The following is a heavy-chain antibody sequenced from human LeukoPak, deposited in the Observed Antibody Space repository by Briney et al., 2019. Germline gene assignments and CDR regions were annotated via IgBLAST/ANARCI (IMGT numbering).Heavy chain of an antibody. CDR1: GFTFSNAW. CDR3: TTYSSSWFAKYYFDY. D-gene: IGHD6-13*01. Sequence: GGSLRLSCAASGFTFSNAWMSWVRQAPGKGLEWAGRIKSKTDGGTTDYAAPVKGRFTISRDDSKNTLYLQMNSLKTEDTAVYYCTTYSSSWFAKYYFDYWGQGTLVTVSS. V-gene: IGHV3-15*01. J-gene: IGHJ4*02. CDR2: IKSKTDGGTT.